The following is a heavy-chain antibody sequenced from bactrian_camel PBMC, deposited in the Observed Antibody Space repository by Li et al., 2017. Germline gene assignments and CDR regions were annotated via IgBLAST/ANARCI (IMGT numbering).Heavy chain of an antibody. J-gene: IGHJ4*01. Sequence: VQLVESGGGLVQPGESQRLSCAASGFTFSSYTMNWVRQAPGKGLEWVSSINSGGSLTYYADSVKGRFTITRDNAKNTVYLQLNSLKTEDMAMYYCVSRASRAEIYWGQGTQVTVS. CDR1: GFTFSSYT. CDR3: VSRASRAEIY. D-gene: IGHD1*01. V-gene: IGHV3S40*01. CDR2: INSGGSLT.